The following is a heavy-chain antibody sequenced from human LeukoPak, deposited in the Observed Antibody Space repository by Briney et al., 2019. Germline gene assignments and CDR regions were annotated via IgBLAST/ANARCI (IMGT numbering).Heavy chain of an antibody. Sequence: ASVKVSCKASGGTFSSYAISWVRQAPGQGLEWMGRIIPILGIANYAQKFQGRVTITADKSTSTAYMELSSLRSEDTAVYYCARAPRSGSYKDAFDIWGQGTMVTVSS. CDR1: GGTFSSYA. D-gene: IGHD3-10*01. J-gene: IGHJ3*02. CDR2: IIPILGIA. V-gene: IGHV1-69*04. CDR3: ARAPRSGSYKDAFDI.